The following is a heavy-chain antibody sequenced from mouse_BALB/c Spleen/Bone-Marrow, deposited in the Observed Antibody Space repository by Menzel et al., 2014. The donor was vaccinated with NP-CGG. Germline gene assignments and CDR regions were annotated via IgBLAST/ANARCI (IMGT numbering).Heavy chain of an antibody. CDR1: GYTFXVYW. CDR2: INPSTAYT. Sequence: LQESGAELAKPGASVKMSCKASGYTFXVYWIHWVKQRPGQGLEWIGYINPSTAYTEYNQKFKDKATLTADKSSTTAYMQLSSLTSEDSAVYYCALTTATPFAYWGQGTLVTVS. V-gene: IGHV1-7*01. D-gene: IGHD1-2*01. CDR3: ALTTATPFAY. J-gene: IGHJ3*01.